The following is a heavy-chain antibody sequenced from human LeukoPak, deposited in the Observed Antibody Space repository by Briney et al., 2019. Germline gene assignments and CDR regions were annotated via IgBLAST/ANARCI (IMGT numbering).Heavy chain of an antibody. Sequence: PSETLSLTCTVSGGSISSYYWSWVRQSPGKGLEWIGYIYYSGSTNYNPSPKSRVTISLDTSKNQFSLQLSSVTAADTAVYYCARRTNYDSSGYYNAFDIWGQGTMVTVSS. CDR2: IYYSGST. V-gene: IGHV4-59*08. J-gene: IGHJ3*02. CDR1: GGSISSYY. D-gene: IGHD3-22*01. CDR3: ARRTNYDSSGYYNAFDI.